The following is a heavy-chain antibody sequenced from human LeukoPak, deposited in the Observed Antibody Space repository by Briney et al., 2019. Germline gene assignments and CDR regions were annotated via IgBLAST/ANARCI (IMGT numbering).Heavy chain of an antibody. D-gene: IGHD5-18*01. J-gene: IGHJ4*02. V-gene: IGHV4-4*07. Sequence: SETLSLTCIVSGGSISNYYWSWIRQPAGKGLEWIGRIYTSGSTNYNPSLKSRVTMSVDTSKNQFSLKLTSVSAAGTAVYYCARGSGYSYGYPFDYWGQGTLVTVSS. CDR2: IYTSGST. CDR1: GGSISNYY. CDR3: ARGSGYSYGYPFDY.